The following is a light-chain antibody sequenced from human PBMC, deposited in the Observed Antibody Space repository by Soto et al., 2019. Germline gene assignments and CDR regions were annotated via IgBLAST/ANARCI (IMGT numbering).Light chain of an antibody. Sequence: QSVLNQPASVSGSPGQSITISCTGTSSDVGGYNYVSWYQQHPGKAPKFMIYDVSNRPSGVSNRFSGSKSGNTASLTISGLQAEDEADYYCSSYTTSNTRQIVFGTGTKLTV. V-gene: IGLV2-14*01. CDR3: SSYTTSNTRQIV. CDR2: DVS. CDR1: SSDVGGYNY. J-gene: IGLJ1*01.